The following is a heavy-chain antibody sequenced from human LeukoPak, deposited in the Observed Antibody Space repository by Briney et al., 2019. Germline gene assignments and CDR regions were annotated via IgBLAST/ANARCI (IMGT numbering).Heavy chain of an antibody. Sequence: SETLSLTCTVSGGSISSGGYYWSWIRQHPGKGLEWIGYIYYSGSTYYNPSLKSRVTISVDTSKNQFSLKLSSVTAADTAVYYCARGRDSYGLVPDYFDYWGQGTLVTVSS. CDR1: GGSISSGGYY. CDR2: IYYSGST. J-gene: IGHJ4*02. D-gene: IGHD5-18*01. V-gene: IGHV4-31*03. CDR3: ARGRDSYGLVPDYFDY.